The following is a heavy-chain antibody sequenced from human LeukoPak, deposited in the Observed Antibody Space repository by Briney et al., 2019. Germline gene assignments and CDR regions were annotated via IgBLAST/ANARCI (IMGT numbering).Heavy chain of an antibody. J-gene: IGHJ4*02. D-gene: IGHD3-22*01. V-gene: IGHV3-23*01. Sequence: GGSLRLSCAASGFTFSSYAMSWVRQAPGKGLEWVSAISGSGGSTYYADSVKGRFTISRDNSKNTLYLQMNSLRAEDTAVYYCAKNHPYYYDSSGYSSFDYWGQGTLVTVSS. CDR3: AKNHPYYYDSSGYSSFDY. CDR1: GFTFSSYA. CDR2: ISGSGGST.